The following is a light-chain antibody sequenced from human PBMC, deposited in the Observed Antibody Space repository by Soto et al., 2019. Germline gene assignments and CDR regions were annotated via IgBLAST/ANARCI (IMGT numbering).Light chain of an antibody. CDR3: LIFQGDGQV. Sequence: QAVVTQEPSLTVSPGGKVTLTCASSTGAVTSGYYPNWFQQSPGQAPRPLIYSTNNRHYWTPAPFSVSLLGGKAALTLSGVEPEDEADYYCLIFQGDGQVFSGGTKLTVL. V-gene: IGLV7-43*01. CDR1: TGAVTSGYY. CDR2: STN. J-gene: IGLJ2*01.